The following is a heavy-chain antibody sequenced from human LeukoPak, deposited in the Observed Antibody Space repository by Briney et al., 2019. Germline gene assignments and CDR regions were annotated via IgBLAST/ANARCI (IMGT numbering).Heavy chain of an antibody. J-gene: IGHJ4*02. CDR3: RGIADPYSFDS. Sequence: PLETLSLTCTVSGGSINFYYWSWIRQPAGKGLEWIGRIYSTGSTNYSPSLKSRVTMSVDKSKNQFSLNLSSVTAADTAVYCARGIADPYSFDSWGQGTLVTVSS. D-gene: IGHD6-13*01. CDR2: IYSTGST. CDR1: GGSINFYY. V-gene: IGHV4-4*07.